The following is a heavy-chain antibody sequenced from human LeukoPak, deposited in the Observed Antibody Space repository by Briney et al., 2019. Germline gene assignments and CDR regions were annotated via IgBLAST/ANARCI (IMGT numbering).Heavy chain of an antibody. D-gene: IGHD3-22*01. CDR3: ARDTYYYDSSGYIDY. J-gene: IGHJ4*02. CDR2: IYYSGST. V-gene: IGHV4-30-4*08. CDR1: GGSISSGDYY. Sequence: SETLSLTCTVYGGSISSGDYYWSWIRQPPGKGLEWIGYIYYSGSTYYNPSLKSRVTISVDTSKNQFSLKLSSVTAADTAVYYCARDTYYYDSSGYIDYWGQGTLVTVSS.